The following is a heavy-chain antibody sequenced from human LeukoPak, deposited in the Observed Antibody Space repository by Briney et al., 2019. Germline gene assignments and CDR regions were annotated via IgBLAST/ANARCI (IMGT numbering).Heavy chain of an antibody. CDR2: ISYDGSNK. J-gene: IGHJ4*02. Sequence: GGYLRLSCAASRLTFSSYAMHWVRQAPGKGLEWVAVISYDGSNKYYADSVKGRFTTSRDNSKNTLYLQMNSLRAEDTAVYYCAREGQQLALDYWGQGTLVTVSS. V-gene: IGHV3-30*04. CDR3: AREGQQLALDY. CDR1: RLTFSSYA. D-gene: IGHD6-13*01.